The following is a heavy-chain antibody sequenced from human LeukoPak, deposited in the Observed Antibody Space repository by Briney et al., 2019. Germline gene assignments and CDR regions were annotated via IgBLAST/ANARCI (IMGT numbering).Heavy chain of an antibody. D-gene: IGHD6-13*01. Sequence: SETLSLTCTVSGGSIRNYYWNWIRQPPGKGLEWIGYIYDSGSTNYNPSLKSRVTISVDMSKNQFSLKLSSVTAADTAVYYCARDYAGSSSWNWFNPWGQGTLVTVSS. CDR2: IYDSGST. CDR1: GGSIRNYY. CDR3: ARDYAGSSSWNWFNP. V-gene: IGHV4-59*01. J-gene: IGHJ5*02.